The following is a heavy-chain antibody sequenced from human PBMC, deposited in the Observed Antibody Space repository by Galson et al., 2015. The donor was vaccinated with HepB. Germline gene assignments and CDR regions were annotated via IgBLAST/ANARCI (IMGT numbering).Heavy chain of an antibody. D-gene: IGHD6-6*01. V-gene: IGHV4-31*03. CDR3: ARVDTPYSSSSFWVDY. CDR2: IYYSGST. CDR1: GGSISSGGYY. Sequence: TLSLTCTVSGGSISSGGYYWSWIRQHPGKGLEWIGYIYYSGSTYYNPSLKSRVTISVDTSKNQFSLKLSSVTAADTAVYYCARVDTPYSSSSFWVDYWGQGTLVTVSS. J-gene: IGHJ4*02.